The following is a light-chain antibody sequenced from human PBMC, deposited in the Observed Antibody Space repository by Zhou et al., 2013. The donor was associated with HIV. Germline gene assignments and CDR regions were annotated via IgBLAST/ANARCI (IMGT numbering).Light chain of an antibody. J-gene: IGKJ2*01. Sequence: AIRMTQSPSSLSASTGDRVTITCRASQGISSYLAWYQQKPGKAPKLLIYAASTLQSGVPSRFSGSGSGTDFTLTISCLQSEDFATYYCLQDYNSYTFGQGTKVEIK. V-gene: IGKV1-8*01. CDR2: AAS. CDR3: LQDYNSYT. CDR1: QGISSY.